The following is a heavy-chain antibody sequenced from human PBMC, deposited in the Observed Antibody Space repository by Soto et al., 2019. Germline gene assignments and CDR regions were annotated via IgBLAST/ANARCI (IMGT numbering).Heavy chain of an antibody. J-gene: IGHJ4*02. CDR3: ARSYCTSTNCYYYFDY. CDR1: EFTFSSFA. V-gene: IGHV3-23*01. Sequence: PGGSLRLSCAASEFTFSSFAMSWVRQAPGKGLEWVSTISGSGGSTYYADSGKGRFTISRDNSKSTLYLQMNSLRAEDTAVYYCARSYCTSTNCYYYFDYWGQGTLVTVSS. CDR2: ISGSGGST. D-gene: IGHD2-2*01.